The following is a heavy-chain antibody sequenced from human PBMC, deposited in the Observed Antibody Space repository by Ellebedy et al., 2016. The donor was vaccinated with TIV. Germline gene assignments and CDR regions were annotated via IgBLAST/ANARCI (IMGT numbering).Heavy chain of an antibody. CDR1: GFTFSRYW. J-gene: IGHJ4*02. CDR2: INSDGSAT. V-gene: IGHV3-74*01. D-gene: IGHD4-11*01. Sequence: LSLTCAASGFTFSRYWMHWVRQAPGKGLVWVSRINSDGSATTYADSVKGRFTISRDNAKNTLYLQMSNLRAEDTAVYYCTNDYRNLGFAYWGQGTLLTVSS. CDR3: TNDYRNLGFAY.